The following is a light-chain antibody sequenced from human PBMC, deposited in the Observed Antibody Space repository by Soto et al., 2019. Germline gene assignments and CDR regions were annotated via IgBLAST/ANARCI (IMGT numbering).Light chain of an antibody. J-gene: IGLJ1*01. CDR3: SSYTISSTYV. V-gene: IGLV2-14*01. CDR2: EVT. CDR1: SSDVGTYDD. Sequence: QSALTQPASVSASPGQSITISCTGTSSDVGTYDDASWYRQHPGKGPKLLIYEVTNRPSGVSNRFSGSKSGNTASLTISGLQAEDEADYYCSSYTISSTYVFGSGTKLTVL.